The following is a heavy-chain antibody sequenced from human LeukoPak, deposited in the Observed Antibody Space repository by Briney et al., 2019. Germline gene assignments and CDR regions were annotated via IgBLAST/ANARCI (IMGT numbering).Heavy chain of an antibody. D-gene: IGHD6-6*01. Sequence: ASVKVSCKASGYTFTSYDINWVRQATGQGLEWMGWMNPNSGNTGYAQKFQCRVTMTRNTSISTAYTELSSLRSEDTAVYYCARGRGIAARRGWYFDLWGRGTLVTVSS. V-gene: IGHV1-8*01. CDR2: MNPNSGNT. CDR1: GYTFTSYD. CDR3: ARGRGIAARRGWYFDL. J-gene: IGHJ2*01.